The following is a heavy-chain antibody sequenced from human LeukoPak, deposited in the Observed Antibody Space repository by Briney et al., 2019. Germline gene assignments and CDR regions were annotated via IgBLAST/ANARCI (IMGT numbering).Heavy chain of an antibody. V-gene: IGHV3-66*04. CDR2: IYSGGST. Sequence: GGSLRLSCAASGFTFSSYWMSWVRQAPGKGLEWVSVIYSGGSTYYADSVKGRFTISRDNAKNSLYLQMNSLRAEDTAVYYCASHSTGDLDYWGQGTLVTVSS. J-gene: IGHJ4*02. D-gene: IGHD7-27*01. CDR3: ASHSTGDLDY. CDR1: GFTFSSYW.